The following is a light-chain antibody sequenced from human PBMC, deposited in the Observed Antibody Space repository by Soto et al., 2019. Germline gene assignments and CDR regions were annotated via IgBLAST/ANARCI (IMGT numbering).Light chain of an antibody. Sequence: QSVLTQPAAVSGSPGQSITISCTGTSSDVGGYSFVSWYQQYPGKAPKLMIHDVTSRPSGVSNRFSGSKSGTTASLTISGLQAEDEADYYCCSYASSTSYVFGTGTKLTVL. V-gene: IGLV2-14*01. CDR2: DVT. J-gene: IGLJ1*01. CDR1: SSDVGGYSF. CDR3: CSYASSTSYV.